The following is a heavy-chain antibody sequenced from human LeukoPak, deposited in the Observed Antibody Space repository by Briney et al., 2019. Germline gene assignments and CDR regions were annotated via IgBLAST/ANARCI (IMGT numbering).Heavy chain of an antibody. CDR3: ARGAHLYDILTGYYFDY. V-gene: IGHV3-23*01. Sequence: GGSLRLSCAASGFTFSSYAMSWVRQAPGEGLEWVSAISGSGGSTYYADSVKGRFTISRDNSKNTLYLQMNSLRAEDTAVYYCARGAHLYDILTGYYFDYWGQGTLVTVSS. CDR1: GFTFSSYA. J-gene: IGHJ4*02. CDR2: ISGSGGST. D-gene: IGHD3-9*01.